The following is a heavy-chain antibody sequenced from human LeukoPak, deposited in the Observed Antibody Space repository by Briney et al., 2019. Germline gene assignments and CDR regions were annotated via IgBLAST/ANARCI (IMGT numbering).Heavy chain of an antibody. V-gene: IGHV4-4*07. CDR2: IYYSGST. D-gene: IGHD3-3*01. CDR3: ARVHYDFWSGYYGYYYMDV. Sequence: SETLSLTCTVSGGSLSSYYWNWIRQPAGKGLEWIGSIYYSGSTYYNPSLKSRVTISVDTSKNQFSLKLSSVTAADTAVYYCARVHYDFWSGYYGYYYMDVWGKGTTVTVSS. J-gene: IGHJ6*03. CDR1: GGSLSSYY.